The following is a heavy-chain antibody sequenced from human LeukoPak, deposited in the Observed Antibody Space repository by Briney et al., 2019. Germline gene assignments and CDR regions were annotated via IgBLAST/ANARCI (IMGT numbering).Heavy chain of an antibody. CDR1: GFTFSSYW. CDR3: LRPAAAGISRGYFDY. D-gene: IGHD6-13*01. V-gene: IGHV3-7*01. Sequence: GGSLRLSCAASGFTFSSYWMSWVRQAPGKGLKWVAYIKQDGSEKYYVDSVKGRFTISRDNAKNSLYLQMNSLRAEDTAVYYCLRPAAAGISRGYFDYWGQGTLVTVSS. CDR2: IKQDGSEK. J-gene: IGHJ4*02.